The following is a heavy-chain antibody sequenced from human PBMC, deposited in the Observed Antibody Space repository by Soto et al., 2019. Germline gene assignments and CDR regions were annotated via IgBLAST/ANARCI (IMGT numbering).Heavy chain of an antibody. Sequence: ASVKVSFKASGYTFTGYYMHWVRQAPGQGLEWMGWINPNSGGTNYAQKFQGRVTMTRDTSISTAYMELSRLRSDDTAVYYCARDRGYSYGYYYYYGMDVWGQGTTVTVSS. CDR2: INPNSGGT. V-gene: IGHV1-2*02. D-gene: IGHD5-18*01. CDR3: ARDRGYSYGYYYYYGMDV. J-gene: IGHJ6*02. CDR1: GYTFTGYY.